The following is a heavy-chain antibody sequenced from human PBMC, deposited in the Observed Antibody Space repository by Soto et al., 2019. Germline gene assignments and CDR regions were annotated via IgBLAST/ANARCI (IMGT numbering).Heavy chain of an antibody. CDR1: GGSFSGYY. CDR2: INHSGST. CDR3: ARGPTTSYYSDSSGYFRFPYFDY. J-gene: IGHJ4*02. V-gene: IGHV4-34*01. Sequence: PSETLSLTCAVYGGSFSGYYWSWIRQPPGKGLEWIGEINHSGSTNYNPSLKSRVTISVDTSKNQFSLKLSSVTAADTAVYYCARGPTTSYYSDSSGYFRFPYFDYCGPGTLVTVSS. D-gene: IGHD3-22*01.